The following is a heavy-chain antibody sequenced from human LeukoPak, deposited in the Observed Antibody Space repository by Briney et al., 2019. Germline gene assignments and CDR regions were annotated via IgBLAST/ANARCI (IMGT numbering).Heavy chain of an antibody. CDR1: GFTFSSYW. V-gene: IGHV3-7*01. CDR3: ARGGRMIVGRPSSFDY. J-gene: IGHJ4*02. D-gene: IGHD3-22*01. Sequence: GGSLRLSCAASGFTFSSYWMSWVRQAPGKGLEWVANIKQDGSGKYYVDSVKGRFTISRDNAKNSLYLQMNSLRAEDTAVYYCARGGRMIVGRPSSFDYWGQGTLVTVSS. CDR2: IKQDGSGK.